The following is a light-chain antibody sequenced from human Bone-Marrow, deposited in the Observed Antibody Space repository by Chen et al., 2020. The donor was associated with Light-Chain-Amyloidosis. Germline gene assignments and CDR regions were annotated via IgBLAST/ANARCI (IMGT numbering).Light chain of an antibody. CDR1: NIGFTS. CDR3: QVWDGSSDGPV. Sequence: SYVLTQPSSVSVAPGQTATIACGGNNIGFTSVHWYQQTPGQAPLLVVCGDGDRPSGIPERFAGGNAGSAATLAISRVGAGDEADDYCQVWDGSSDGPVFGGGTKLTGL. J-gene: IGLJ3*02. V-gene: IGLV3-21*02. CDR2: GDG.